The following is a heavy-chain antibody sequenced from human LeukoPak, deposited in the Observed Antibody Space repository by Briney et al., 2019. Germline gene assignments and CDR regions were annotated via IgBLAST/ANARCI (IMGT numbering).Heavy chain of an antibody. CDR3: AKVGSSGWYGDC. CDR1: GFTFSSYA. D-gene: IGHD6-19*01. Sequence: GGSLRLSCAASGFTFSSYAMSWVRQAPGKGLEWVSVISGSGGSTYYADSVKGRFTISRDNSKNTLYLQMNSLRAEDTAVYYCAKVGSSGWYGDCWGQGTLVTVSS. CDR2: ISGSGGST. J-gene: IGHJ4*02. V-gene: IGHV3-23*01.